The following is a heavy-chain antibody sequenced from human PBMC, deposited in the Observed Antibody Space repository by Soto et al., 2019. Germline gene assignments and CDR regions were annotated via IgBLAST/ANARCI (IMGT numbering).Heavy chain of an antibody. CDR2: ISAYNGNT. D-gene: IGHD3-22*01. Sequence: ASVKVSCKASGYTFTSYGISWVRQAPGQGLEWMGWISAYNGNTNYAQKLQGRVTMTTDTSTSTAYMELRSLRSDDTAMYYCVRDPGSYYYDSSGRFDPWGQGTLVTVSS. CDR1: GYTFTSYG. J-gene: IGHJ5*02. CDR3: VRDPGSYYYDSSGRFDP. V-gene: IGHV1-18*01.